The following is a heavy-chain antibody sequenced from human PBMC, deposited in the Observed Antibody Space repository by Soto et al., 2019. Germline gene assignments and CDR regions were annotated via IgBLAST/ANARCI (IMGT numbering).Heavy chain of an antibody. CDR3: ARSYYDFWSGPPGP. J-gene: IGHJ5*02. CDR2: INAGNGNT. Sequence: ASVKVSCKASGYTFTSYAMHWVRQAPGQRLEWMGWINAGNGNTKYSQKFQGRVTITRDTSASTAYVELSSLRSEDTAVYYCARSYYDFWSGPPGPWGQGTLVTVSS. V-gene: IGHV1-3*01. D-gene: IGHD3-3*01. CDR1: GYTFTSYA.